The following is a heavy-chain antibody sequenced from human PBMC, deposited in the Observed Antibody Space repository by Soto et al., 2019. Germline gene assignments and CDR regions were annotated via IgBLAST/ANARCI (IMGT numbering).Heavy chain of an antibody. D-gene: IGHD5-12*01. CDR1: GASISSSY. Sequence: SETLSLTCTVSGASISSSYWSWIRQSPERGLEWIAYVYHTGATNYNPSLKSRVTISLDTPKGQFSLNLTSLTTADTAVYFCARGGNRYSNAASGVGGFDFWGQGSLVTVSS. J-gene: IGHJ4*02. CDR3: ARGGNRYSNAASGVGGFDF. CDR2: VYHTGAT. V-gene: IGHV4-59*01.